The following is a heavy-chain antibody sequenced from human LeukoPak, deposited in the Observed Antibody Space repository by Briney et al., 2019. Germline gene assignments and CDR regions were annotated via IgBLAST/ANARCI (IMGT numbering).Heavy chain of an antibody. J-gene: IGHJ3*02. Sequence: PSETLSLTCIVSGGSISSSYYWGWIRQPPGKGLEWIGSIYYSGSTYYNPSLKSRGTISVDTSKNQFSLKLSSVTAADTAVYYCARHGTTMVRGEMRGAFDIWGQGTMVTVSS. D-gene: IGHD3-10*01. V-gene: IGHV4-39*01. CDR1: GGSISSSYY. CDR3: ARHGTTMVRGEMRGAFDI. CDR2: IYYSGST.